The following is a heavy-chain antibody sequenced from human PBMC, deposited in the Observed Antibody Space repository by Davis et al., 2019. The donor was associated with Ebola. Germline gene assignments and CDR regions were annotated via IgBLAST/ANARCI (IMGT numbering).Heavy chain of an antibody. V-gene: IGHV3-73*01. CDR1: GFTFSGSA. J-gene: IGHJ4*02. CDR3: TGGSGSYRDY. D-gene: IGHD1-26*01. Sequence: GESLKISCAASGFTFSGSAMHWVRQASGKGLEWVGRIRSKANSYATAYAASVKVRFTIPRDDSKNTAYLQMNSLKTEDTAVYYCTGGSGSYRDYWGQGTLVTVSS. CDR2: IRSKANSYAT.